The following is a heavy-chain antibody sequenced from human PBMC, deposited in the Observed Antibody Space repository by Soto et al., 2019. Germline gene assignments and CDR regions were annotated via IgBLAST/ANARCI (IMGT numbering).Heavy chain of an antibody. V-gene: IGHV6-1*01. CDR3: ARELETPVAPTAAARRPRYYYYGMDV. CDR1: GDSVSSNSAA. J-gene: IGHJ6*02. D-gene: IGHD6-19*01. Sequence: SQTLSLTCAISGDSVSSNSAAWNWIRQSPSRGLEWLGRTYYRSKWYNDYAVSVKSRITINPDTSKNQFSLQLNSVTPEDTAVYHCARELETPVAPTAAARRPRYYYYGMDVWGQGTTVNVS. CDR2: TYYRSKWYN.